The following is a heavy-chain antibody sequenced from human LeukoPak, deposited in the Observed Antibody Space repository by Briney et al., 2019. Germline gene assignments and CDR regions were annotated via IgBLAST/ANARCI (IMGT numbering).Heavy chain of an antibody. Sequence: GGSLRLSCAASGFTFTSYWIHWVRHTPGKGLVWVSRINGDGTTTVYADSVKGRFTISRDNAKNTLYLQMNNLRAEDTAMYYCARAGFGFDYWGQGTLVTV. CDR3: ARAGFGFDY. CDR2: INGDGTTT. CDR1: GFTFTSYW. D-gene: IGHD3-10*01. J-gene: IGHJ4*02. V-gene: IGHV3-74*01.